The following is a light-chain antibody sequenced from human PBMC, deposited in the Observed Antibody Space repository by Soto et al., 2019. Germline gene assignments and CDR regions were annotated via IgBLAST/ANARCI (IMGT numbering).Light chain of an antibody. CDR2: DAS. V-gene: IGKV1-5*01. Sequence: DIQMSQSPSTLSASVGDRITITWRASQSIGTWLAWYQQKPGKAPKLLIYDASGVESGVPSRFSGSGSGTEFTLTISSLQPDDFATYYCQQYNSYSPLFGPGTKVDIK. CDR1: QSIGTW. J-gene: IGKJ3*01. CDR3: QQYNSYSPL.